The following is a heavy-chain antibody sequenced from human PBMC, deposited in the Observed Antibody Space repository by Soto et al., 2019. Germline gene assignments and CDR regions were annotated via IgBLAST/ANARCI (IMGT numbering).Heavy chain of an antibody. D-gene: IGHD3-22*01. CDR3: ARDLGYYDSSGYYPYYFDY. CDR1: GGTFSSYA. V-gene: IGHV1-69*01. CDR2: IIPIFGTA. J-gene: IGHJ4*02. Sequence: QVQLVQSGAEVKKPGSSVKVCCKASGGTFSSYAISWVRQAPGQGLEWMGGIIPIFGTANYAQKFKGRVTITADEATSTAYMELSSLRSEDTAVYYCARDLGYYDSSGYYPYYFDYWGQGTLVTVSS.